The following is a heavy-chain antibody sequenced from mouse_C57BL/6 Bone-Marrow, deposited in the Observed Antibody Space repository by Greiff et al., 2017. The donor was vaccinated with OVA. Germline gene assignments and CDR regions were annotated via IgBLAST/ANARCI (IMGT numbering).Heavy chain of an antibody. V-gene: IGHV7-1*01. CDR2: SRNKANDYTT. J-gene: IGHJ1*03. CDR1: GFTFSDFY. Sequence: EVMLVESGGGLVQSGRSLRLSCATSGFTFSDFYMEWVRQALGKGLEWIAASRNKANDYTTEYSASVKGRFIVSRDTSQSILYLQMNALRAEDTAIYYCARDDYYWYFDVWGTGTTVTVSS. CDR3: ARDDYYWYFDV.